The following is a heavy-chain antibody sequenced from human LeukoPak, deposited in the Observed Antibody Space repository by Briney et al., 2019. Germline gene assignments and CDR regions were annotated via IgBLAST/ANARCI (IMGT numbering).Heavy chain of an antibody. V-gene: IGHV1-18*01. CDR1: GYVFTSFG. J-gene: IGHJ4*02. CDR2: ISTFNDKT. Sequence: ASVKVSCKASGYVFTSFGITWVRQAPGQGLEWMGRISTFNDKTVFAEKFQGRLSMNTDTTTAYMTLRRLRSDDTAVYYCAGSGSSSWSTLFDYWGQGSLVTVSS. CDR3: AGSGSSSWSTLFDY. D-gene: IGHD6-13*01.